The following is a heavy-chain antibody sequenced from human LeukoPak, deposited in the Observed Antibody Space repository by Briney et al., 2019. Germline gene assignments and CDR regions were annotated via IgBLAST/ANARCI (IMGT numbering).Heavy chain of an antibody. D-gene: IGHD1/OR15-1a*01. CDR3: AKETTYGGANYYYYYMDV. Sequence: GGSLRLSCAASGFTFSSYAMSWVRQAPGEGLDWVSAISGSGADTYFADSVKGRFTLSRDNSKNTLYLQMNSLRAEDTAVYFCAKETTYGGANYYYYYMDVWGKGTTVTVSS. CDR1: GFTFSSYA. J-gene: IGHJ6*03. V-gene: IGHV3-23*01. CDR2: ISGSGADT.